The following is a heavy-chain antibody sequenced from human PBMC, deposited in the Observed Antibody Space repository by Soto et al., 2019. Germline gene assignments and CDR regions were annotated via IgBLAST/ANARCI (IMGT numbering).Heavy chain of an antibody. J-gene: IGHJ6*02. CDR2: TYYRSKWYN. Sequence: SQTLSLTCAISGDSVSSNSAAWNWIRQSPSRGLEWLGRTYYRSKWYNDYAVSVESRITINPDTSKNQFSLQLNSVTPEDTAVYYCARDRITDSSSWYQGDYYGMDVWGQGTTVTVSS. CDR3: ARDRITDSSSWYQGDYYGMDV. CDR1: GDSVSSNSAA. V-gene: IGHV6-1*01. D-gene: IGHD6-13*01.